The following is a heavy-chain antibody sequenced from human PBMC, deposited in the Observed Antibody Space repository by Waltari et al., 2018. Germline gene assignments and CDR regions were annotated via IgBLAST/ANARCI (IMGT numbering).Heavy chain of an antibody. CDR3: ARDRGRGLYLDV. Sequence: QLQESGPGLVKPSGTLSLSCAVSGDSVTSAHWWSWVRQSPQRGRVWIGQVLSTGKTNYSPSFASRVTMSLDASNNQFSLKVTSATAADTAVYYCARDRGRGLYLDVWGPGTLVTVSP. D-gene: IGHD2-15*01. CDR1: GDSVTSAHW. J-gene: IGHJ4*02. V-gene: IGHV4-4*02. CDR2: VLSTGKT.